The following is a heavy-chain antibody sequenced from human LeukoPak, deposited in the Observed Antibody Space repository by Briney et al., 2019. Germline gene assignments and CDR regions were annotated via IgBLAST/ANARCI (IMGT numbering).Heavy chain of an antibody. Sequence: GGSLRLSCSASGFSFSDYGMHRVRQAPSKGLQWVAVIWYDGINEYYADSVKGRFTISRDNSKNTLYLQMNSLRAEDTALYYCAKPERSGSYSYYFDYWGQGTLVTVSS. CDR3: AKPERSGSYSYYFDY. D-gene: IGHD1-26*01. CDR2: IWYDGINE. J-gene: IGHJ4*02. CDR1: GFSFSDYG. V-gene: IGHV3-33*06.